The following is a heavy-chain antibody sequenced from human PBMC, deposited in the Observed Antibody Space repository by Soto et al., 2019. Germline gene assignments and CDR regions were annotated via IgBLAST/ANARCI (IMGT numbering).Heavy chain of an antibody. CDR2: TYYRSKWYN. J-gene: IGHJ4*02. D-gene: IGHD5-18*01. V-gene: IGHV6-1*01. CDR1: GYSVSSNSAA. CDR3: ARATGYSYGYEAYFDY. Sequence: SETLALPCAISGYSVSSNSAAWNWIRQSPSSGLEWLGRTYYRSKWYNDYAVSVKSRITINPDTSKNQFSLQLNSVTPEDTAVYYCARATGYSYGYEAYFDYWGQGTLVTVSS.